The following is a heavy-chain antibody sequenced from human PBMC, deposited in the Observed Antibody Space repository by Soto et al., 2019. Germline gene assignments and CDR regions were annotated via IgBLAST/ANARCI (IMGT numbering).Heavy chain of an antibody. Sequence: QVQLVQSGAEVKKPGSSVKVSCKASGGTFNNYAISWVRQAPGQGLEWMGGIIPLFGTANYAQKFQGRVTITADESTSTAYMELTSLRSEDTAVYYCARGRDSSGYRYAMEVWCQGTTVTVSS. J-gene: IGHJ6*02. CDR2: IIPLFGTA. V-gene: IGHV1-69*01. CDR1: GGTFNNYA. D-gene: IGHD3-22*01. CDR3: ARGRDSSGYRYAMEV.